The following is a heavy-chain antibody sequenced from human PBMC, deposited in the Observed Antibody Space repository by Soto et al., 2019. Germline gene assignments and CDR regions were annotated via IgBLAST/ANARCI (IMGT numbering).Heavy chain of an antibody. V-gene: IGHV1-3*01. CDR3: ARKIFCSRWCDNAMDV. CDR2: INAGNGNT. D-gene: IGHD2-8*02. CDR1: GFAFTSYG. J-gene: IGHJ6*02. Sequence: QVHLVQSGAEVKKPGASVKVSCKTSGFAFTSYGVHWVRQAPGQRLEWMGWINAGNGNTKYSQKLQGRVTITRDTSASTAYMELGSLRSEDTAVYYCARKIFCSRWCDNAMDVWGQGTTVTVSS.